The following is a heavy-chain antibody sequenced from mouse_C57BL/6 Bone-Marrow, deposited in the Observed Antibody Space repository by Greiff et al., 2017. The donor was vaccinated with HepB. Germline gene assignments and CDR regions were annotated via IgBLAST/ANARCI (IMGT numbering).Heavy chain of an antibody. D-gene: IGHD1-1*01. CDR2: IYPGDGDT. J-gene: IGHJ4*01. CDR3: ARGRGNYGSTMDY. V-gene: IGHV1-80*01. CDR1: GYAFSSYW. Sequence: QVQLQHSGAELVKPGASVKISCKASGYAFSSYWMNWVKQRPGKGLEWIGQIYPGDGDTNYNGKFKGKATLTADKSSSTAYMQLSSLTSEDSAVYFCARGRGNYGSTMDYWGQGPSATVSS.